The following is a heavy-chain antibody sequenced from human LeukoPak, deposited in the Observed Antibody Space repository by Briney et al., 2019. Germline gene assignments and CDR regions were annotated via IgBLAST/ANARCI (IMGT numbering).Heavy chain of an antibody. D-gene: IGHD6-19*01. CDR1: GFTVSSNY. Sequence: GGSLRLSCAASGFTVSSNYMSWVRQAPGKGLEWVSVINSGGSTYYADSVMGRFTISRDNSKKTLYLQMNSLRAEDTAVYYCARLPAGSSGWTWYFDLWGRGTLVTVSS. CDR3: ARLPAGSSGWTWYFDL. V-gene: IGHV3-53*01. J-gene: IGHJ2*01. CDR2: INSGGST.